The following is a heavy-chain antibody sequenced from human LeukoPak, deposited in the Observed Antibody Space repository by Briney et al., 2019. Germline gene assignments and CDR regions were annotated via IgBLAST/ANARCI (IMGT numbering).Heavy chain of an antibody. CDR1: RYTFTSYY. V-gene: IGHV1-46*01. CDR3: ARGTYGSSAYYGTLNY. D-gene: IGHD3-22*01. J-gene: IGHJ4*02. CDR2: INPSGGST. Sequence: GASVKVSCKASRYTFTSYYMHWVRQAPGQGLEWMGIINPSGGSTSYAQKFQGRVTMTRDTSTSTVYMELSSLRSEDTAVYYCARGTYGSSAYYGTLNYWGQGTLVTVSS.